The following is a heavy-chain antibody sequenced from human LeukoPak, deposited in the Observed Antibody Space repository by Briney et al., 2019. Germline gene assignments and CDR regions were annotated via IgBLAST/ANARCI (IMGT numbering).Heavy chain of an antibody. V-gene: IGHV3-23*01. J-gene: IGHJ4*02. CDR2: ITGSGRGT. D-gene: IGHD5-24*01. CDR3: ARDAETSLAN. Sequence: GGSLTLSCTASGLTFSNYATTWVSQAPGKGVEWGSSITGSGRGTYYADSVKGRFNVSSDNSKNTVYLQMNSVKDEDTAVYYCARDAETSLANCGQGTLVTVSP. CDR1: GLTFSNYA.